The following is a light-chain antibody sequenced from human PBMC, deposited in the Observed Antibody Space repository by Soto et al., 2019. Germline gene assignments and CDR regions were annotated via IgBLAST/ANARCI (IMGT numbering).Light chain of an antibody. CDR2: GAS. CDR1: QSVSSSY. J-gene: IGKJ2*01. Sequence: EIVLTQSPGTLSLSPGERATLSCRASQSVSSSYLAWYQQKPGQAPRLLIYGASSRATSIPDRFSGSGSGTDFTLTISRPEPEDFAVYYCQQYGSSPLYTFGQGTKLEIK. V-gene: IGKV3-20*01. CDR3: QQYGSSPLYT.